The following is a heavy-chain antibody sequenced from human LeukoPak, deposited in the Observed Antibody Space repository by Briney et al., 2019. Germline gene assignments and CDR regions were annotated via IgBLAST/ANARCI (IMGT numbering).Heavy chain of an antibody. J-gene: IGHJ4*02. D-gene: IGHD2/OR15-2a*01. CDR2: FSYDGSSE. CDR1: GFTFSSYA. CDR3: ATGRRDTFPTQDNY. Sequence: GGSLRLSCTASGFTFSSYAMHWVRQAPGKGLEWVAVFSYDGSSEFYADSVKGRFTISRDNSKNTLFLQLNSLRVEDMGVYYCATGRRDTFPTQDNYWGQGTLVTVSS. V-gene: IGHV3-30-3*01.